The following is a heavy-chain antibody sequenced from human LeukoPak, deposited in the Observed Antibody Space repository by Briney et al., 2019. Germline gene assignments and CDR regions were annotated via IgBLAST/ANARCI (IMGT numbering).Heavy chain of an antibody. CDR3: TRESGSYHGNDY. J-gene: IGHJ4*02. Sequence: ASVKVSCKASGGTFSSYAISWVRQAPGQGLEWVGGIIPIFGTANYAQKFQGRATITADESTSTAYMELSSLRSEDTAVYYCTRESGSYHGNDYWGQGTLVTVSS. CDR2: IIPIFGTA. CDR1: GGTFSSYA. V-gene: IGHV1-69*01. D-gene: IGHD1-26*01.